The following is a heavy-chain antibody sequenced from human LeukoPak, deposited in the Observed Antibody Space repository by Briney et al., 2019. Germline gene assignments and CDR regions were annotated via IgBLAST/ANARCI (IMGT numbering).Heavy chain of an antibody. CDR3: AREWDSSAYPFDY. CDR1: GFTFSSYG. Sequence: PGGSLRLSCAASGFTFSSYGMHWVRQAPGKGLEWVAVISYDGSNKYYADSVKGRFTISRDNSKNTLYLQMNSLRAEDTAVYYCAREWDSSAYPFDYWGQGTLVTVSS. CDR2: ISYDGSNK. V-gene: IGHV3-30*03. D-gene: IGHD3-22*01. J-gene: IGHJ4*02.